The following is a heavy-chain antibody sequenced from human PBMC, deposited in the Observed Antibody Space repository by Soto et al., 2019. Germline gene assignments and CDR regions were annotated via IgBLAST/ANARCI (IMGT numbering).Heavy chain of an antibody. Sequence: GGSLRLSCAASGFTFSSYSMNWVRQAPGKGLEWVSSISSSSSYIYYADSVKGRFTISRDNAKNSLYLQMNSLRAEDTAVYYCARDGDPITRIMIFGVVISSPIDYWGQGTLLTVSS. CDR2: ISSSSSYI. CDR1: GFTFSSYS. J-gene: IGHJ4*02. CDR3: ARDGDPITRIMIFGVVISSPIDY. D-gene: IGHD3-3*01. V-gene: IGHV3-21*01.